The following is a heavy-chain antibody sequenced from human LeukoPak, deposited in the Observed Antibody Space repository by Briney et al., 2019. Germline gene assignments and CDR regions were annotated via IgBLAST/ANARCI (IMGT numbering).Heavy chain of an antibody. CDR1: GYSFTTFW. CDR3: ARLEEDLTLGVAGYWFVP. D-gene: IGHD3-16*01. CDR2: IYPSDSDT. V-gene: IGHV5-51*01. Sequence: GESLKISCKASGYSFTTFWIGWVRQMPGKGLESMGIIYPSDSDTRYSPSFQRQGQVTISADKSTNTAYLQWSSLEASDTAMYYCARLEEDLTLGVAGYWFVPWGQGTLVTVS. J-gene: IGHJ5*02.